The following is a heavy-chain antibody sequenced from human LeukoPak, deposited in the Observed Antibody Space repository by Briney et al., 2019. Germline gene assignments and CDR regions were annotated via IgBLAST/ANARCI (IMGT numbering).Heavy chain of an antibody. CDR1: GGSFSGYY. J-gene: IGHJ5*02. V-gene: IGHV4-34*03. D-gene: IGHD1-14*01. CDR3: RSQPAGSGLDP. CDR2: INHSGST. Sequence: SETLSLTCAVYGGSFSGYYRSWIRQPPGKGLEWVGEINHSGSTNYNPSFKSRLPISVETSTNQSSLRLTSMLVADPAVYYYRSQPAGSGLDPWRRGTKPTVS.